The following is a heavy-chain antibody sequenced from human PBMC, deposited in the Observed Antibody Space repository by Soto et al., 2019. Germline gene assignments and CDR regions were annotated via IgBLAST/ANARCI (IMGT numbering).Heavy chain of an antibody. D-gene: IGHD1-26*01. CDR1: GYSISSGDY. CDR2: IYHSVST. CDR3: AREGATSFQPFDC. J-gene: IGHJ4*02. Sequence: PSETLSLTCAVSGYSISSGDYWGWIRQPPGKGREWIGSIYHSVSTYYNPSLKSRVTISVDTSKKRFSLKLSSVAAADTAVYYCAREGATSFQPFDCCGQVTLVTVCS. V-gene: IGHV4-38-2*02.